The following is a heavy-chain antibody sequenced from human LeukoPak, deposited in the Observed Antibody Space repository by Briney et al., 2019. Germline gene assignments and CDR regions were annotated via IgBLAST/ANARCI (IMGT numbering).Heavy chain of an antibody. D-gene: IGHD3-3*01. J-gene: IGHJ4*02. CDR3: AKDLYSPYYDFWRGYYTGLDY. V-gene: IGHV3-30*18. Sequence: PGGSLRLSCAASGFTFSSYGMHWVRQAPGNRLEWVAVISYDGSNKYYADSVKGRFTISRDNSKNTLYLQMNSLRAEDTAVYYCAKDLYSPYYDFWRGYYTGLDYWGQGTLVTVSS. CDR1: GFTFSSYG. CDR2: ISYDGSNK.